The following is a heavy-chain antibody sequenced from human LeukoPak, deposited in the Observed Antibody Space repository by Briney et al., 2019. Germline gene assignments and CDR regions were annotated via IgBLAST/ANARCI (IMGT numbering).Heavy chain of an antibody. CDR3: ASNGYDSSGYYSD. CDR2: IYYSGST. CDR1: GGSISSSSYY. V-gene: IGHV4-39*01. J-gene: IGHJ4*02. D-gene: IGHD3-22*01. Sequence: SETLSLTCTVSGGSISSSSYYWGWIRQPPGKGLEWIGSIYYSGSTYYNPSLKSRVTISVDTPKNQFSLKLSSVTAADTAVYYCASNGYDSSGYYSDWGQGTLVTVSS.